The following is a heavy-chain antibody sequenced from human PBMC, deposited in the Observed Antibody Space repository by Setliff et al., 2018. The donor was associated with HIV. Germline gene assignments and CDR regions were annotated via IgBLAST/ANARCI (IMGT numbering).Heavy chain of an antibody. Sequence: ASVKVSCKPPGHTFTNYDIHWMRRAPGQGLEWIGCMNPNSGVSGYALKFHDRVTMTRDTSITTLYMELSSLTSEDTAVYYWSRGKGVAGVIITGGLDVWGQGTTVTVSS. CDR1: GHTFTNYD. J-gene: IGHJ6*02. V-gene: IGHV1-8*01. D-gene: IGHD3-10*01. CDR3: SRGKGVAGVIITGGLDV. CDR2: MNPNSGVS.